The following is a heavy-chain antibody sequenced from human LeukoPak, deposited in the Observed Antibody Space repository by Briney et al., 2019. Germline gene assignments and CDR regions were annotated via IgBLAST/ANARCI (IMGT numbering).Heavy chain of an antibody. CDR1: GGTFSSYA. CDR2: IIPILGIA. Sequence: GSSVKVSCKASGGTFSSYAISWVRQAPGQGLEWRGRIIPILGIANYAQKFQGRVTITADKSTSTAYMELSSLRSEDTAVYYCAREAGDGYNPRGNFDYWGQGTLVTVSS. J-gene: IGHJ4*02. CDR3: AREAGDGYNPRGNFDY. V-gene: IGHV1-69*04. D-gene: IGHD5-24*01.